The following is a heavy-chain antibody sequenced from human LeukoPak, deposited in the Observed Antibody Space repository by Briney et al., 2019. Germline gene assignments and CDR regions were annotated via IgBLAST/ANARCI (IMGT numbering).Heavy chain of an antibody. J-gene: IGHJ4*02. CDR1: GFAFSSYE. CDR2: ISGSGTTI. D-gene: IGHD1-26*01. V-gene: IGHV3-48*03. Sequence: GGSLRLSCAASGFAFSSYEMNWVRQAPGKGLEWVSYISGSGTTINYADSVKGRFTISRDNAKNSLYLQMNSLRAEDTAVYYCARDVVGATLPDYWGQGTLVTVSS. CDR3: ARDVVGATLPDY.